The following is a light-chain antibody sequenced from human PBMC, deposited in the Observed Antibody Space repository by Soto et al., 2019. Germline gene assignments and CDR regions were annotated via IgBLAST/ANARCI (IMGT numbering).Light chain of an antibody. V-gene: IGLV2-14*01. CDR3: SSYTRTSTYV. Sequence: QSALTQPASVSGSPGQSITISCTGTSSDVGGYDYVSWYQQHPGKAPKFMIYEVTNRPSGVSHRFSGSKSANTASLTISGLQAEDEADYYCSSYTRTSTYVFGTGTKVT. CDR1: SSDVGGYDY. CDR2: EVT. J-gene: IGLJ1*01.